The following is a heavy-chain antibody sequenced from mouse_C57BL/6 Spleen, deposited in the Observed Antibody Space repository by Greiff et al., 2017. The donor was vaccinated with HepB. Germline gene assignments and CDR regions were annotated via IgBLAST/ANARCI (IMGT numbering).Heavy chain of an antibody. V-gene: IGHV1-61*01. Sequence: QVQLQQPGAELVRPGSSVKLSCKASGYTFTSYWMDWVKQRPGQGLEWIGNIYPSDSETHYNQKFKDKATLTVDKSSSTAYMQLSSLTSEYSAVYYGARGGYDYDGRFAYWGQGTLVTFSA. CDR3: ARGGYDYDGRFAY. D-gene: IGHD2-4*01. CDR1: GYTFTSYW. CDR2: IYPSDSET. J-gene: IGHJ3*01.